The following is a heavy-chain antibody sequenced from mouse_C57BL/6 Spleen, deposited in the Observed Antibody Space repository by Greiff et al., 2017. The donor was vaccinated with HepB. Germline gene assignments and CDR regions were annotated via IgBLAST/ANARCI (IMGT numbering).Heavy chain of an antibody. D-gene: IGHD2-5*01. V-gene: IGHV2-6-1*01. CDR3: ARHYSNGGYYAMDY. CDR2: IWSDGST. Sequence: VKLVESGPGLVAPSQSLSITCTVSGFSLTSYGVHWVRQPPGKGLEWLVVIWSDGSTTYNSALKSRLSSSKDNSKSQVFVKMNSLQTDDTAMYYWARHYSNGGYYAMDYWGQGTSVTVSS. J-gene: IGHJ4*01. CDR1: GFSLTSYG.